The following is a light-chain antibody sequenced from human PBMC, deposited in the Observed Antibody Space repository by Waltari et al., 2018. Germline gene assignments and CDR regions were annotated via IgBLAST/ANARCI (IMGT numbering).Light chain of an antibody. CDR3: QHYVRLPAT. CDR1: QSVGTS. CDR2: GAS. J-gene: IGKJ1*01. V-gene: IGKV3-20*01. Sequence: EVVLTQSPGTLSLSPGERATLACRASQSVGTSLAWYQQKPWQAPRLLIYGASRRAPGIPDRFSGSGSGTDFSLTISRLEPEDFAVYYCQHYVRLPATFGQGTKVEI.